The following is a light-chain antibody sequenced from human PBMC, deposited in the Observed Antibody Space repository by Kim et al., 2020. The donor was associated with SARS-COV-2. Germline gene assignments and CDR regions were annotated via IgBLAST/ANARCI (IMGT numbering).Light chain of an antibody. CDR3: QQYRGYPYT. V-gene: IGKV1-5*01. Sequence: SASVGAIVTITCRASQTISKCLAWYQQKPGKAPKLLIYDASSLESGVPLRFRGSWSGTEFTLTISSLQPDDFVTYFCQQYRGYPYTFGQGTKLEI. CDR1: QTISKC. J-gene: IGKJ2*01. CDR2: DAS.